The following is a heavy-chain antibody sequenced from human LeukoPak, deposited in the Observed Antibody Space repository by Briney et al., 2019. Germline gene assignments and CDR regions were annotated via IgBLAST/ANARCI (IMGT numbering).Heavy chain of an antibody. D-gene: IGHD3-22*01. CDR3: AAGNYYDSSGYYPYAFDI. J-gene: IGHJ3*02. CDR1: GFISSRSA. Sequence: SVTVSCKASGFISSRSAVQWVRQARGQRVEWIGWIVVGSGNTNYAQKFQERVTMTRDMSTGTAYMELSSLRSEDTAVYYCAAGNYYDSSGYYPYAFDIWGQGTMVTVSS. CDR2: IVVGSGNT. V-gene: IGHV1-58*01.